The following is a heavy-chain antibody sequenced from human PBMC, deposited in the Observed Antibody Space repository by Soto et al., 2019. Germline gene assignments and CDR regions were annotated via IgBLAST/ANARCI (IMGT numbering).Heavy chain of an antibody. CDR1: GYSFAGYW. D-gene: IGHD3-22*01. V-gene: IGHV5-10-1*01. CDR3: ARQIYDSDTGPNFQYYFDS. CDR2: IDPSDSQT. J-gene: IGHJ4*02. Sequence: PGESLKISCKGSGYSFAGYWITWVRQKPGKGLEWMGRIDPSDSQTYYSPSFRGHVTISATKSITTVFLQWSSLRASDTAMYYCARQIYDSDTGPNFQYYFDSWGQGTTATVS.